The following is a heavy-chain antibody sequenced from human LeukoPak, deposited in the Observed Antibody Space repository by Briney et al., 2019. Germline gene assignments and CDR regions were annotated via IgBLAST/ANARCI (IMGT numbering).Heavy chain of an antibody. CDR3: AREEEMATNTDY. CDR2: INGDGSAT. V-gene: IGHV3-74*01. CDR1: GFTFRRHW. D-gene: IGHD5-24*01. Sequence: GGSLRLSCAASGFTFRRHWMHWARQAPGKGLVWVSRINGDGSATYYADSVEGRFSISRDNPKNTLYLHMHSLRADDTAVYYCAREEEMATNTDYWGQGTLVTVSS. J-gene: IGHJ4*02.